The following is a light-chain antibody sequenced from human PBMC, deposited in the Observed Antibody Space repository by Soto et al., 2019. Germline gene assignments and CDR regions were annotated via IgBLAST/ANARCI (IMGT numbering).Light chain of an antibody. CDR1: RSVSSSF. V-gene: IGKV3-20*01. Sequence: EIVLTQSPGTLSLSPGGRATLSCRASRSVSSSFLAWYQQKPGQAPRLLIYGASSRATGIPDRFSGSGSGTDFTLTISRLEPEDVAVYYCQQHGTSPYTFGQGTVLEIK. J-gene: IGKJ2*01. CDR3: QQHGTSPYT. CDR2: GAS.